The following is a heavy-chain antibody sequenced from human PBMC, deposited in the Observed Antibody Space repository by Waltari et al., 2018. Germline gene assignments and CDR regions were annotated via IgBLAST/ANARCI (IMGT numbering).Heavy chain of an antibody. D-gene: IGHD3-10*01. CDR2: IWYDGSNK. Sequence: QVQLVESGGGVVQPGRSLRLSCAASGFTFSSYGMHWVRQAPGKGLEWVAVIWYDGSNKYYADSVKGRFTISRDNSKNTLYLQMNSLRAEDTAVYYCATIRDAFDIWGQGTMVTVSS. V-gene: IGHV3-33*08. J-gene: IGHJ3*02. CDR3: ATIRDAFDI. CDR1: GFTFSSYG.